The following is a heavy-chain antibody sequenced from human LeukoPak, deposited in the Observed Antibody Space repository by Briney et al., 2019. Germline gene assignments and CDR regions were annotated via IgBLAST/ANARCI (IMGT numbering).Heavy chain of an antibody. V-gene: IGHV4-59*01. CDR1: GGSISSYY. CDR3: ARGLAGYSGYDYYYDSSEKGYYFDY. D-gene: IGHD5-12*01. J-gene: IGHJ4*02. Sequence: SETLSLTCTVSGGSISSYYWSWIRQPPGKGLEWIGYIYYSGSTNYNPSLKSRVTISVDTSKNQFSLKLSPVTAADTAVYYCARGLAGYSGYDYYYDSSEKGYYFDYWGQGTLVTVSS. CDR2: IYYSGST.